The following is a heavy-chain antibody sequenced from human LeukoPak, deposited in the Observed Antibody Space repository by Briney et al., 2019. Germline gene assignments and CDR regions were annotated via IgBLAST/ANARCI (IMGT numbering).Heavy chain of an antibody. CDR3: ARLTSSSWSFDY. D-gene: IGHD6-13*01. CDR1: GYTFTSYY. J-gene: IGHJ4*02. V-gene: IGHV1-46*01. CDR2: INPSGGST. Sequence: GASVKVSCKASGYTFTSYYTHWVRQAPGQGLEWMGIINPSGGSTSYAQKFQGRVTMTRDTSTSTVYMELSSLRPEDTAVYYCARLTSSSWSFDYWGQGTLVTVSS.